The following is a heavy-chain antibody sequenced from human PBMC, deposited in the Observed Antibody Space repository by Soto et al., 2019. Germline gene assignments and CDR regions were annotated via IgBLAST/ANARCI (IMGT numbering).Heavy chain of an antibody. J-gene: IGHJ6*02. Sequence: GGSLRLSCAASGFTFSSYAMHWVRQAPGKGLEWVAVISYDGSNKYYADSVKGRFTISRDNSKNTLYLQMNGLRAEDTAVYYCARDTLQGTIGKEGYGMDVWGQGTTVTVSS. CDR3: ARDTLQGTIGKEGYGMDV. CDR2: ISYDGSNK. D-gene: IGHD3-3*01. V-gene: IGHV3-30-3*01. CDR1: GFTFSSYA.